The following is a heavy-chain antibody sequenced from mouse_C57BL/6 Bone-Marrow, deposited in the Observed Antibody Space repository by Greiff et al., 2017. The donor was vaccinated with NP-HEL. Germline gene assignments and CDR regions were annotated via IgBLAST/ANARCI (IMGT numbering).Heavy chain of an antibody. Sequence: VKLVESGAELVKPGASVKISCKASGYAFSSYWMNWVKQRPGKGLEWIGQIYPGDGDTNYNGKFKGKATRTADKSSSTAYMQLSSLTSEDSAVYFCARYLYYYAMDYWGQGTSVTVSS. CDR3: ARYLYYYAMDY. CDR2: IYPGDGDT. J-gene: IGHJ4*01. CDR1: GYAFSSYW. V-gene: IGHV1-80*01.